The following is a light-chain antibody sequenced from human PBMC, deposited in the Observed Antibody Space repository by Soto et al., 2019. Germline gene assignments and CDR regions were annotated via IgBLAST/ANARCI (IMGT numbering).Light chain of an antibody. V-gene: IGKV1-5*01. CDR3: QQYNSYSAIT. Sequence: DIQMTQSPSTLSASVGDRVTITCRASQSIRPWLAWYQQKPGKAPKLLIYDASTLESGVPSRFSGSGSGTEFTLTISSLQSDDFATYYCQQYNSYSAITFGGGTRVE. CDR2: DAS. CDR1: QSIRPW. J-gene: IGKJ4*01.